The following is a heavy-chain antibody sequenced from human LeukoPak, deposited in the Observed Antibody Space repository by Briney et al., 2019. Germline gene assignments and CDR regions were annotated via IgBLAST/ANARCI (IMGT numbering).Heavy chain of an antibody. D-gene: IGHD3-22*01. CDR2: IYYSGST. V-gene: IGHV4-39*07. CDR1: GGSISSSSYY. Sequence: PSETLSLTCTVSGGSISSSSYYWGWIRQPPGKGLEWIGSIYYSGSTYYNPSLKSRVTISVDTSKNQFSLKLSSVTAADTAVYYCARDIPPYYYGSSGYDAFDIWGQGTMVTVSS. CDR3: ARDIPPYYYGSSGYDAFDI. J-gene: IGHJ3*02.